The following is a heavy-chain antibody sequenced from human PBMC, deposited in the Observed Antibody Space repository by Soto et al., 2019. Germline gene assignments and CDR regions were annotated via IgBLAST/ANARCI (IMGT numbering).Heavy chain of an antibody. D-gene: IGHD3-10*01. V-gene: IGHV3-33*01. CDR3: ARDVARFVELGASGGMDV. J-gene: IGHJ6*02. CDR1: GFTFSSYG. Sequence: QVQLVESGGGVVQPGRSLRLSCAASGFTFSSYGMHWVRQAPGTGLEWVAVIWYDGSNKYYADSVKGRFTISRDNAKNTLYLQMNSLRAEDTSVYYCARDVARFVELGASGGMDVWGQGTTVTVSS. CDR2: IWYDGSNK.